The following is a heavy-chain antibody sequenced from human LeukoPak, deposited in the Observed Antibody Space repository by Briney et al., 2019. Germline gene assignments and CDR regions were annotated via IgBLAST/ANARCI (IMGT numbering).Heavy chain of an antibody. Sequence: GVSLRLSCAASGFTFSSYAMHWVRQAPGRGLEWVSFIFSDGSTYYADSVKGRFTISRDNSKNTLYLHMNSLRADDTAVYYCARRAGGGYPYYFDYWGQGTLVTVSS. CDR1: GFTFSSYA. D-gene: IGHD1-26*01. J-gene: IGHJ4*02. CDR3: ARRAGGGYPYYFDY. V-gene: IGHV3-53*01. CDR2: IFSDGST.